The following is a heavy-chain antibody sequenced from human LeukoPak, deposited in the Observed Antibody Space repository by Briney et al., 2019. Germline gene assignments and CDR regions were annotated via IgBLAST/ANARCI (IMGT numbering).Heavy chain of an antibody. Sequence: ESGGSLRLSCAASGFTFSSYAMSWVRQAPGKGLEWVSSIGARGDVTYSADSVKGRFTISRDNYKRTLFLQINSLRAEDTAVYYCGKTTVGYSSGQKPAWPVDYWGQGTLVTVSS. CDR3: GKTTVGYSSGQKPAWPVDY. D-gene: IGHD5-18*01. V-gene: IGHV3-23*01. J-gene: IGHJ4*02. CDR1: GFTFSSYA. CDR2: IGARGDVT.